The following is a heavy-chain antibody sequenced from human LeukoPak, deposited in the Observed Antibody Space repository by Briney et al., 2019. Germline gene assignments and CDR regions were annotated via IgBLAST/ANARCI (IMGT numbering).Heavy chain of an antibody. J-gene: IGHJ4*02. CDR3: ARASSYTGHLGW. Sequence: SETLSLTRTVSGGSISSYYWSWIRQPPGKGLEWIGYIYYSGSTNYNPSLKSRVTISVNTSKNQFSLNLISVTAADTAVYYCARASSYTGHLGWWGQGTLVTVSS. D-gene: IGHD2-2*01. CDR2: IYYSGST. CDR1: GGSISSYY. V-gene: IGHV4-59*08.